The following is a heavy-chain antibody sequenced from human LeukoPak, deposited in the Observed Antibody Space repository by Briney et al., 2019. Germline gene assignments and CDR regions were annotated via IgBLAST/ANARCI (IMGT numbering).Heavy chain of an antibody. J-gene: IGHJ6*03. CDR2: IYYSGST. V-gene: IGHV4-59*08. Sequence: SETLSLTCTVSGGSISSYYWSWIRQPPGEGLEWIGYIYYSGSTNYNPSLKSRVTISVDTSKNQFSLKLSSVTAADTAVYYCASQAAAGMGYYYYYYMDVWGKGTTVTISS. CDR1: GGSISSYY. D-gene: IGHD6-13*01. CDR3: ASQAAAGMGYYYYYYMDV.